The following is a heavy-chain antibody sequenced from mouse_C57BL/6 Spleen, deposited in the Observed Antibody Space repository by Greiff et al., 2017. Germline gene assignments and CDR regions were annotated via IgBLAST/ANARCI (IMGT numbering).Heavy chain of an antibody. J-gene: IGHJ4*01. V-gene: IGHV5-17*01. CDR3: ATYGDDEEYYYAMDY. CDR2: ISSGSSTI. D-gene: IGHD2-2*01. CDR1: GFTFSDYG. Sequence: EVQLVESGGGLVKPGGSLKLSCAASGFTFSDYGMHWVRQAPEKGLEWVAYISSGSSTIYYADTVKGRFTISRENAKNTLFLQMTRLRSEDTAMDYCATYGDDEEYYYAMDYWGQGTSVTVSS.